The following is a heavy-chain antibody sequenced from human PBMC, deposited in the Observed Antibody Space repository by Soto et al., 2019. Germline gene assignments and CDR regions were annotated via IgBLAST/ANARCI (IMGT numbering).Heavy chain of an antibody. Sequence: GGSLRLSCAASGFTFSTYWMHWVRQAPGKGLVWVSRINGDGSDTVYADSVKGRFTISRDDAKNSLYLQIDSLRAEDTAVYYCARGRYDFWSGLGPYYFDYWGQGTLVTGSS. J-gene: IGHJ4*02. CDR1: GFTFSTYW. CDR3: ARGRYDFWSGLGPYYFDY. V-gene: IGHV3-74*01. D-gene: IGHD3-3*01. CDR2: INGDGSDT.